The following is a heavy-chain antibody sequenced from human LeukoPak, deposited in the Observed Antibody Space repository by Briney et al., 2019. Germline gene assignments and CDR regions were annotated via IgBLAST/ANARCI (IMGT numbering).Heavy chain of an antibody. CDR3: ARDPRASTARLFCRWLDP. D-gene: IGHD6-6*01. CDR2: ISYDGSNK. CDR1: GFTFSSYA. J-gene: IGHJ5*02. V-gene: IGHV3-30-3*01. Sequence: GGSLRLSCAASGFTFSSYAMHWVRQAPGKGLEWVAVISYDGSNKYYADSVKGRFTISRDNSKNTLYLQMNSLRAEDTAVYYCARDPRASTARLFCRWLDPWGQGTLVTVSS.